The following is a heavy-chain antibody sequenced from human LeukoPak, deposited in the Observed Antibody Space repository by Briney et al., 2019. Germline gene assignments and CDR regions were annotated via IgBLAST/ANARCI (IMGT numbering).Heavy chain of an antibody. D-gene: IGHD6-13*01. CDR1: GFTFSIYA. J-gene: IGHJ5*02. V-gene: IGHV3-23*01. CDR2: ISGSGGST. CDR3: ANIRGSSWYGTS. Sequence: PGGSQRLSCAASGFTFSIYAMIWVRQAPGKGQEGVSAISGSGGSTYYGDSVKGRFTISRDNSKNTVYLQMNSMRAEDTAVYYSANIRGSSWYGTSWGQGTLVTVSS.